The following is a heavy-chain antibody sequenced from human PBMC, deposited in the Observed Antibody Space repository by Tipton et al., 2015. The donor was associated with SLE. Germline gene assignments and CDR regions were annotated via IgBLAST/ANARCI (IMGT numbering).Heavy chain of an antibody. CDR2: INHSGST. D-gene: IGHD3-22*01. V-gene: IGHV4-34*01. Sequence: TLSLTCAVYGGSFSGYQWSWIRQPPGKGLEWIGEINHSGSTNYNPSLKSRVTISVDTSKNQFSLNLSSVTAADTAVYYCARSSGAPDIGYLYYFDYWGQGTLVTVSS. J-gene: IGHJ4*02. CDR1: GGSFSGYQ. CDR3: ARSSGAPDIGYLYYFDY.